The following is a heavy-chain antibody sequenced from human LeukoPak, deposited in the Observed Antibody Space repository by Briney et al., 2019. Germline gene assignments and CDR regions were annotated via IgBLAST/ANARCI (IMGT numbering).Heavy chain of an antibody. J-gene: IGHJ4*02. CDR1: GFTVSSNY. D-gene: IGHD2-15*01. CDR3: APLGYCSGGSCHLHPFDY. CDR2: IYSGGST. Sequence: GGSLRLSCAASGFTVSSNYMSWVRQAPGKGLEWVSVIYSGGSTYYADSVKGRFTISRDNAKNSLYQQMNSLRAEDTAVYYCAPLGYCSGGSCHLHPFDYWGQGTLVTVSS. V-gene: IGHV3-66*01.